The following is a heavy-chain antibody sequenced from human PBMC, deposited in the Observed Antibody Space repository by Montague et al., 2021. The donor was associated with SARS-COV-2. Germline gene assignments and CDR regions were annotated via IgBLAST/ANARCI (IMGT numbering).Heavy chain of an antibody. V-gene: IGHV4-31*03. Sequence: TLSLTCSVSGGSINSANYYWSWIRQHPRKGPEFIGYIYYSGSSFYNPSLKSRLTISVDTSKNRFSLRLSSVTAADTAIYFCASQSGSYYNYFDLWGQGTLVTVSS. J-gene: IGHJ4*02. CDR3: ASQSGSYYNYFDL. CDR1: GGSINSANYY. CDR2: IYYSGSS. D-gene: IGHD1-26*01.